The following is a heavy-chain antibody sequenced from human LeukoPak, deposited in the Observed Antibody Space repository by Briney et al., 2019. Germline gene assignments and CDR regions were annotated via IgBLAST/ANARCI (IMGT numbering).Heavy chain of an antibody. CDR1: GYTFTGYY. D-gene: IGHD3-9*01. CDR3: ARVWIGYFDSLSYELDY. V-gene: IGHV1-18*04. CDR2: INGYKGNT. J-gene: IGHJ4*02. Sequence: GASVKVSCKASGYTFTGYYMHWVRQAPGQGLEWMGWINGYKGNTNYAQKLRGRVTMTTDTSTSTAYMELRSLRSDDTAVYYCARVWIGYFDSLSYELDYWGQGTLVTVSS.